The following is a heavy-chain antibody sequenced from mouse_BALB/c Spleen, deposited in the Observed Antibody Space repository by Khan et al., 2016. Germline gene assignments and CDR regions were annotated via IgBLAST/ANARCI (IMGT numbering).Heavy chain of an antibody. J-gene: IGHJ3*01. Sequence: QIQLVQSGPELKKPGETVKISCKASGYTFTNYGMNWVKQAPGKDLKWVGWINTNTGEPTYAAEFKGRFAFSLETSASTAYLQINNLKDEYTATYFCARSFYRYDRFAYWGQGTLVTVSA. CDR2: INTNTGEP. V-gene: IGHV9-3*02. CDR1: GYTFTNYG. CDR3: ARSFYRYDRFAY. D-gene: IGHD2-12*01.